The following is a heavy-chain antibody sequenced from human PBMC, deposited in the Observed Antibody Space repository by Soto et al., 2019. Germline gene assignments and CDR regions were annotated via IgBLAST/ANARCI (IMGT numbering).Heavy chain of an antibody. D-gene: IGHD3-22*01. J-gene: IGHJ3*02. CDR2: SIPIFGTA. Sequence: QVQLVQSGAEVKKPGSSVKVSCKASGGTFSSYAISWVRQAPGQGLEWMGGSIPIFGTANYAQKFQGRVTITADESTSTAYMELSSLRSEDTAVYYCAREFSTYYYDSSGYYHAFDIWGQGTMVTVSS. CDR3: AREFSTYYYDSSGYYHAFDI. CDR1: GGTFSSYA. V-gene: IGHV1-69*01.